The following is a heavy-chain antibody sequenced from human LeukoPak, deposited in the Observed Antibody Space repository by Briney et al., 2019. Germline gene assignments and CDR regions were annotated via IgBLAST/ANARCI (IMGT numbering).Heavy chain of an antibody. Sequence: PSETLSLTCAVYGGSFSGYYWSWIRQPPGKGLEWIGEINHSGSTNYNPSLKSRDTISVDTSKNQFSLKLSSVTAADTAVYYCARDLKTDGSGSSDVDYWGQGTLVTVSS. CDR2: INHSGST. CDR1: GGSFSGYY. J-gene: IGHJ4*02. D-gene: IGHD3-10*01. V-gene: IGHV4-34*01. CDR3: ARDLKTDGSGSSDVDY.